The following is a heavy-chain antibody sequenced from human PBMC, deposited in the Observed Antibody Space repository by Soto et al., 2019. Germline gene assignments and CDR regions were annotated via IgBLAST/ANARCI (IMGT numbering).Heavy chain of an antibody. CDR1: GFPFSSYG. V-gene: IGHV3-33*03. J-gene: IGHJ4*02. CDR3: ASSIN. CDR2: IWYDGSNK. Sequence: GGSLRLSCAASGFPFSSYGMYWVRQAPGKGLDWVGVIWYDGSNKDYAESVKGRFTISRDNSKNMLYLQMNSLRADDTAVYYCASSINWGQGTLVTVSS.